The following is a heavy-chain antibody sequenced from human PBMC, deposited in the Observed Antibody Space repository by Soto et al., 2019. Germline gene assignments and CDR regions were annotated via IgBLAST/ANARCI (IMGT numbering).Heavy chain of an antibody. CDR3: ARGGLPGTGFDY. J-gene: IGHJ4*02. CDR1: GYTFTSDD. Sequence: QVQLVQSGAEVKKPGASVKVSCKASGYTFTSDDITWVRQATGQGLEWMGWMNPNSGNTGYIQKFQGRVSMTRNTSITTAYMELSSLRSEDTAVYYCARGGLPGTGFDYWGQGTLVTVSS. CDR2: MNPNSGNT. D-gene: IGHD1-7*01. V-gene: IGHV1-8*01.